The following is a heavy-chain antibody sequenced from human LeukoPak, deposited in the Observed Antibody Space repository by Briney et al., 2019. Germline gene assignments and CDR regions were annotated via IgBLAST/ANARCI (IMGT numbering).Heavy chain of an antibody. CDR1: GFTFSIYA. J-gene: IGHJ4*02. V-gene: IGHV3-7*01. CDR2: IKQDGSEK. D-gene: IGHD1-14*01. CDR3: ARGGYNNFGY. Sequence: GGSLRLSCAASGFTFSIYAMSWVRQAPGKGLEWVANIKQDGSEKYYVDSVKGRFTISRDNAKDSLYLQMNSLRDEDTAVYYCARGGYNNFGYWGQGTLVTVSS.